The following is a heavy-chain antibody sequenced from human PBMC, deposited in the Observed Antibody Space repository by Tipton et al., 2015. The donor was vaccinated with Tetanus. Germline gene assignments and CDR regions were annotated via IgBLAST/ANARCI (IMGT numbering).Heavy chain of an antibody. V-gene: IGHV3-30-3*01. Sequence: GLVKPSETLSLTCAVSGGSLSDYYWSWIRQSPGKGLEWVAVITFGGGTKYYADSVKGRFTLSRDNSQNTLYLQMNSLKVEDTAVYYCARDVGEFSSGYLSSWFDPWGQGTLVTVSS. CDR1: GGSLSDYY. CDR3: ARDVGEFSSGYLSSWFDP. J-gene: IGHJ5*02. CDR2: ITFGGGTK. D-gene: IGHD3-3*01.